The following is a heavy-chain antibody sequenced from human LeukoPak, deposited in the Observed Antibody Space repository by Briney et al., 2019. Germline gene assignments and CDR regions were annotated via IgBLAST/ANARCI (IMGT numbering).Heavy chain of an antibody. V-gene: IGHV3-7*04. CDR3: SRVATDYVWGSYRQYTFDY. CDR1: GFTSSTFW. D-gene: IGHD3-16*02. J-gene: IGHJ4*02. CDR2: IKEDVGVK. Sequence: VGCLRLSSAPSGFTSSTFWMTSVRQTPGKRLGWVADIKEDVGVKYNVDSVQGRFTISRDNAKNSVYTQMIGLRAEETALYYCSRVATDYVWGSYRQYTFDYWGQGTLVTVSS.